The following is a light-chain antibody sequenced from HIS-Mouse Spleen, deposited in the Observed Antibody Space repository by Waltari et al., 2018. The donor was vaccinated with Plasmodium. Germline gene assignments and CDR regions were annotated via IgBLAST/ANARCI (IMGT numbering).Light chain of an antibody. V-gene: IGLV3-10*01. CDR2: EDS. Sequence: YELTQPPSVSVSPGQTARLTCPGAALPKKYAYWYQQKSGQAPVLVIYEDSKQPSGIPERFSGSSSGTMATLTISGAQVEDEADYYCYSTDSSGNHRVFGGGTKLTVL. CDR3: YSTDSSGNHRV. CDR1: ALPKKY. J-gene: IGLJ3*02.